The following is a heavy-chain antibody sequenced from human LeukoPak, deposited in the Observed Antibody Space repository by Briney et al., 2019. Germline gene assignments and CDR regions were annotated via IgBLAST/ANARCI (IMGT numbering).Heavy chain of an antibody. CDR3: ARLPPAVTTPNSAFDI. V-gene: IGHV5-51*03. CDR2: SYPGDSDT. CDR1: GYSFTSYW. D-gene: IGHD4-17*01. Sequence: GESLKISCKSSGYSFTSYWIGWVRQVPEKGLEWMGISYPGDSDTTYSPSFQGQVTMSVDKSINTAYLQWSSLKASDTAMYYCARLPPAVTTPNSAFDIWGQGTKVTVSS. J-gene: IGHJ3*02.